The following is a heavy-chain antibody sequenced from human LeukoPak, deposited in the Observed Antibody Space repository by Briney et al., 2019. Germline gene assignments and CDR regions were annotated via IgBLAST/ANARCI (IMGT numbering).Heavy chain of an antibody. CDR3: ARGFVQTGYSSSSYVH. Sequence: PGGSLRLSCTASGFSVSRNYMSWVRQAPGKGLEWVSVMFASGSTYYADSVKGRFTFSRDIFRNTLYLQLNSLRVEDTALYYCARGFVQTGYSSSSYVHWGQGTLVTVSS. CDR1: GFSVSRNY. D-gene: IGHD6-13*01. V-gene: IGHV3-66*01. CDR2: MFASGST. J-gene: IGHJ4*02.